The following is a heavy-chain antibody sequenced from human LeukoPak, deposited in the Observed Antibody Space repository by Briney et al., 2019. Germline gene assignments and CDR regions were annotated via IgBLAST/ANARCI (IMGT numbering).Heavy chain of an antibody. CDR2: FSGSGGST. V-gene: IGHV3-23*01. D-gene: IGHD4-17*01. Sequence: GSLRLSCVASGFTFSSYAMSWVRQAPGKGLEWVSGFSGSGGSTYFADSVKGRFTTFRDNSKNTLYLQMDSLRAEDTAVYYCAKDRADNGDRLRFDPWGQGTLVTVSS. CDR1: GFTFSSYA. J-gene: IGHJ5*02. CDR3: AKDRADNGDRLRFDP.